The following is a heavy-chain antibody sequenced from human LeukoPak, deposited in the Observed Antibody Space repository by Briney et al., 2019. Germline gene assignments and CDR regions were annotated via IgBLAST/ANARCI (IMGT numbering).Heavy chain of an antibody. CDR1: GGSISSSSYY. D-gene: IGHD3-22*01. V-gene: IGHV4-39*01. Sequence: SETLSLTCTVSGGSISSSSYYWGWIRQPPGKGLEWIGSIYYSGSTYYNPSLKSRVTISVDTSKNQFSLKLSSVTAADTAVYYCARSAGYDSSGYYVLWGQGTLVTVSS. J-gene: IGHJ4*02. CDR3: ARSAGYDSSGYYVL. CDR2: IYYSGST.